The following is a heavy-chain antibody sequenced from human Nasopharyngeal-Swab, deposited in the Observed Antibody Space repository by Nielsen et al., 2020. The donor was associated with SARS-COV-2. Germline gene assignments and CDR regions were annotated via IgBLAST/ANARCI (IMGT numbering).Heavy chain of an antibody. CDR2: MNPNSGNT. V-gene: IGHV1-8*01. D-gene: IGHD1-26*01. J-gene: IGHJ4*02. CDR3: ASGARSEIYYESGFDY. Sequence: WVRQAPGQGLEWMGWMNPNSGNTGYAQKFQGRVTMTRNTSISTAYMELSSLRSEDTAVYYCASGARSEIYYESGFDYWGQGTLVTVSS.